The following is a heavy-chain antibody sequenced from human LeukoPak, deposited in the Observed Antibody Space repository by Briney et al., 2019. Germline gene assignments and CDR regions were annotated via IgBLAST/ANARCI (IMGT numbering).Heavy chain of an antibody. J-gene: IGHJ6*03. V-gene: IGHV1-46*01. D-gene: IGHD3-10*01. CDR2: INPSGGST. Sequence: ASVKVSCKASGYTFTSYYMHWVRQAPGQGLEWMGIINPSGGSTNYAQKFQGRVTITADESTSTAYMELSSLRSEDTAVYYCSTGYYYGSGSSLSYYYYYMDVWGKGTTVTISS. CDR1: GYTFTSYY. CDR3: STGYYYGSGSSLSYYYYYMDV.